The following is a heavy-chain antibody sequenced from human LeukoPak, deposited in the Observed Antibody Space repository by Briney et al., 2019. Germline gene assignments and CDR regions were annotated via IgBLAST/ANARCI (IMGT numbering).Heavy chain of an antibody. CDR3: ARDNSSSSTFDY. CDR1: GGSFSGYY. J-gene: IGHJ4*02. V-gene: IGHV4-34*01. CDR2: INRSGST. Sequence: SETLSLTCAVYGGSFSGYYWSWIRQPPGKGLEWIGEINRSGSTNYNPSLKSRVTISVDTSKNQFSLKLSSVTAADTAVYYCARDNSSSSTFDYWGQGTLVTVSS. D-gene: IGHD6-6*01.